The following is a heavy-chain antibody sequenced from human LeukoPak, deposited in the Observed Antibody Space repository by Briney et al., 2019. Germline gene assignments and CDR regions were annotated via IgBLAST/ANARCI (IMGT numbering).Heavy chain of an antibody. CDR1: GGSISSYY. D-gene: IGHD3-22*01. Sequence: PSETLCLTCTVSGGSISSYYWSWIRQPPGKGLEWIGYIYYSGSTNYNPSLKSRVTISVDTSKNQFSLKLSSVTAADTAVYYCARALRYYDSSGYYSADAFDIWGQGTMVTVSS. CDR3: ARALRYYDSSGYYSADAFDI. J-gene: IGHJ3*02. V-gene: IGHV4-59*01. CDR2: IYYSGST.